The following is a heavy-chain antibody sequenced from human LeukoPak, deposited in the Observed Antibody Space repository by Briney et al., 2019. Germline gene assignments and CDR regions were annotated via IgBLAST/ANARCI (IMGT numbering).Heavy chain of an antibody. CDR1: GFTCSTYW. Sequence: GGSLRLTCAACGFTCSTYWMSGVRQAPGKGLEWVAKIKQDGSEKYYVDSVKGRFTISRDNAKNSLYLPMSNLRAEDTAVYFCARGGGLDVWDQGATATVSS. D-gene: IGHD3-16*01. CDR2: IKQDGSEK. CDR3: ARGGGLDV. V-gene: IGHV3-7*03. J-gene: IGHJ6*02.